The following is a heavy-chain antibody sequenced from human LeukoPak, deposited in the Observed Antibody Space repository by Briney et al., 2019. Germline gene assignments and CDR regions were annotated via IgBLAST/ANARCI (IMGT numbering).Heavy chain of an antibody. CDR3: ARVPGYSYGQYYYYYYMDV. V-gene: IGHV7-4-1*02. J-gene: IGHJ6*03. CDR2: INTNTGNP. Sequence: ASVKVSCKASGYTFTSYGISWVRQAPGQGLEWMGWINTNTGNPTYAQGFTGRFVFSLDTSVSTAYLQISSLKAEDTAVYYCARVPGYSYGQYYYYYYMDVWGKGTTVTVSS. D-gene: IGHD5-18*01. CDR1: GYTFTSYG.